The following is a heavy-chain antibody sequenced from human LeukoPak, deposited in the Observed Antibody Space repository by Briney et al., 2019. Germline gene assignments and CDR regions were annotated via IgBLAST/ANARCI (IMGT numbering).Heavy chain of an antibody. V-gene: IGHV1-69*05. CDR2: IIPIFGTA. Sequence: SVNLSCKPSGGTFSSYAISWVRQAPGHGLEWMGGIIPIFGTANYAQKFQGRVTITTDESTSTAYMELSTLRSEDPAVYYCATDNPSSSTGPGRYNWFDPWGQGTLVTVSS. D-gene: IGHD6-13*01. J-gene: IGHJ5*02. CDR3: ATDNPSSSTGPGRYNWFDP. CDR1: GGTFSSYA.